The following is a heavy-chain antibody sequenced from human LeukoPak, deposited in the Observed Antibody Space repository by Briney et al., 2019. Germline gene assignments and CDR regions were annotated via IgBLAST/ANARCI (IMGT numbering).Heavy chain of an antibody. Sequence: GGSLRLSCAASGFTFSNAWMSWVRQAPGKGLEWVGRIKSNSDGGTEDHAAPVKGRFTISRDESKNALYLQMNSLKTEHTAVYYCTTLGNSGSSNYWGQGTLVTVSS. CDR2: IKSNSDGGTE. D-gene: IGHD3-10*01. CDR1: GFTFSNAW. V-gene: IGHV3-15*01. CDR3: TTLGNSGSSNY. J-gene: IGHJ4*02.